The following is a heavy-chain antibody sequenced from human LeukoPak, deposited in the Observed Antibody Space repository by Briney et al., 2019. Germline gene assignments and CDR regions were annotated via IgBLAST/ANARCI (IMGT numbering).Heavy chain of an antibody. Sequence: GGSLRLSCAASGFTFSSYAMSWVRQAPGKGLEWVSAISGSGGSTYYADSVKGRFTISRDNSKNTLYLQMNSLRAEDTAVYHCAVSKVYGSGTSNFFDYWGQGTLVTVSS. J-gene: IGHJ4*02. CDR3: AVSKVYGSGTSNFFDY. D-gene: IGHD3-10*01. V-gene: IGHV3-23*01. CDR1: GFTFSSYA. CDR2: ISGSGGST.